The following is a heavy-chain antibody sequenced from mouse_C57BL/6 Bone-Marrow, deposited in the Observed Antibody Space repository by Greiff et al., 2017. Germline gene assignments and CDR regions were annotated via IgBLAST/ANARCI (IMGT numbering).Heavy chain of an antibody. CDR3: ARLYYYAMDY. J-gene: IGHJ4*01. Sequence: QVQLQQSGAELAKPGASVKLSCKASGYTFTSYWMHWVKQRPGQGLEWIGDINPSSGYTKYNQKFKDKAPLTADKSSSTAYMQLSSLTYEDSAVYYCARLYYYAMDYWGQGTSVTVSS. CDR1: GYTFTSYW. CDR2: INPSSGYT. V-gene: IGHV1-7*01.